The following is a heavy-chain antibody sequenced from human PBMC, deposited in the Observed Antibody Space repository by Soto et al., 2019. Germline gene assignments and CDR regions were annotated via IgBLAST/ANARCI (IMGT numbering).Heavy chain of an antibody. CDR3: ARDPDAVAATPGAFDI. CDR2: ISSSSSYI. CDR1: GFTFSSYS. J-gene: IGHJ3*02. D-gene: IGHD2-15*01. Sequence: GGSLRLSCAASGFTFSSYSMNWVRQAPGKGLEWVSSISSSSSYIYYADSVKGRFTISRDNAKNSLYLQMNSLRAEDTAVYYCARDPDAVAATPGAFDIWGQGTMVTVSS. V-gene: IGHV3-21*01.